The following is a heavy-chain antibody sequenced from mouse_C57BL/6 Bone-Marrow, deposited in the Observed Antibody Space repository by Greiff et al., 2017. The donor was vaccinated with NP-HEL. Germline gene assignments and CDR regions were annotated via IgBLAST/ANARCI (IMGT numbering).Heavy chain of an antibody. V-gene: IGHV1-81*01. D-gene: IGHD2-1*01. CDR3: AIIDYGNYRVYYYAMDY. Sequence: QVQLKESGAELARPGASVKLSCKASGYTFTSYGISWVKQRTGQGLEWIGEIYPRSGNTYYNEKFKGKATLTADKSSSTAYMELRSLTSEDSAVYFCAIIDYGNYRVYYYAMDYWGQGTSVTVSS. CDR2: IYPRSGNT. CDR1: GYTFTSYG. J-gene: IGHJ4*01.